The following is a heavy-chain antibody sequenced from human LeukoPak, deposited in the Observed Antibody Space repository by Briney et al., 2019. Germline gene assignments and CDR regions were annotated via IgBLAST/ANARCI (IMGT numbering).Heavy chain of an antibody. CDR3: ARGLEVVASNGY. CDR2: INPNSGGT. V-gene: IGHV1-2*02. D-gene: IGHD2-2*01. J-gene: IGHJ4*02. Sequence: GASVKVSCKASGYTFAGYYMHWVRRAPGQGLEWMGWINPNSGGTNYAQKFQGRVTMTRDTSISTAYMELSRLRSDDTAVYYCARGLEVVASNGYWGQGTLVTVSS. CDR1: GYTFAGYY.